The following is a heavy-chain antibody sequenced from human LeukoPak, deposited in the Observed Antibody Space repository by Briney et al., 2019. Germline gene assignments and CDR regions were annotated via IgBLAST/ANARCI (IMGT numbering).Heavy chain of an antibody. V-gene: IGHV4-61*02. Sequence: SETLSLTCTVSGGSISSGSYYWSWIRQPAGKGLEWIGRIYTRGSTHYNPSLKSRVTISVDTSKNQFSLKLSSVTAADTAVYYCARDGLNTMVRGKIHYYYMDVWGKGTTVTISS. CDR1: GGSISSGSYY. J-gene: IGHJ6*03. CDR2: IYTRGST. CDR3: ARDGLNTMVRGKIHYYYMDV. D-gene: IGHD3-10*01.